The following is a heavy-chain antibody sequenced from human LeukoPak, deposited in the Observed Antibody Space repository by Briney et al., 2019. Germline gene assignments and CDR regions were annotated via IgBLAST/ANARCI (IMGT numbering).Heavy chain of an antibody. J-gene: IGHJ4*02. V-gene: IGHV1-69*04. Sequence: SVKVSCKASGGTFSNYAISWVRQAPGQGLEWMGRIIPILGITNYAQNFQGRVTITADKSTSTAYMELSSLTSDDTAIYYCARALRGGDYSADYWGQGTLVTVSS. D-gene: IGHD2-15*01. CDR2: IIPILGIT. CDR3: ARALRGGDYSADY. CDR1: GGTFSNYA.